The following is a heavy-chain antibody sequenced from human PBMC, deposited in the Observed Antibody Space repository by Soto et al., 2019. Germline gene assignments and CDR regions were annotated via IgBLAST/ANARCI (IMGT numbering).Heavy chain of an antibody. CDR3: ARRWGRFDP. V-gene: IGHV4-34*01. D-gene: IGHD3-16*01. CDR2: INHSGST. CDR1: GGSFSGYY. Sequence: QVQLQQWGAGLLKPSETLSLTCAVYGGSFSGYYWSWIRQPPGKGLEWIGEINHSGSTNYNPSLKSRGPIAVDTSKNQFSLKLSAVTAADTAVDYCARRWGRFDPGGQGTRVTVSA. J-gene: IGHJ5*02.